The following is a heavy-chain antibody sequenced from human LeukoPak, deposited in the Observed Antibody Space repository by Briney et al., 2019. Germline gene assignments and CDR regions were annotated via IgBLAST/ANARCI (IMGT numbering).Heavy chain of an antibody. J-gene: IGHJ3*02. D-gene: IGHD3-10*01. CDR1: GFTFSNYN. Sequence: GSLRLSCAASGFTFSNYNMNWVRQASGKGLEWIGRIYTSGSTNYNPSLKSRVTMSVDTSKNQFSLKLSSVTAADTAVYYCARDYYGSGAPDAFDTWGQGTMVTVSS. CDR3: ARDYYGSGAPDAFDT. V-gene: IGHV4-4*07. CDR2: IYTSGST.